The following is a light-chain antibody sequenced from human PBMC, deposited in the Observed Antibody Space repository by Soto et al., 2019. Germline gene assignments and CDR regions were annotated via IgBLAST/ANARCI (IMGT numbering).Light chain of an antibody. CDR3: QQSYSTPPYT. CDR1: QTISSW. V-gene: IGKV1-39*01. CDR2: AAY. Sequence: DIQMTQSPSTLSGSVGDRVTITCRASQTISSWLAWYQQKPGKAPKLLIFAAYNLQSGVPSRFSGSGSGTDFTLTISSLQPEDFATYYCQQSYSTPPYTFCQGTKLDMK. J-gene: IGKJ2*01.